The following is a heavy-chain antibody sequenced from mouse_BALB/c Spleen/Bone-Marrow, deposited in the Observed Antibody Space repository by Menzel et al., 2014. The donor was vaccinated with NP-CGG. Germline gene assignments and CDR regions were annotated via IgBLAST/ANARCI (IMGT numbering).Heavy chain of an antibody. Sequence: QVQLQQSGAELVRPGASVTLSCKASGYTFTDYEMHWVKQTPVHGLEWIGAIVPETGGTAYNQKFKGKATLTADKSSSTAYMELRSLTSEDSAVYYCTREGYYGSSPAWFAYWGQGTLVTVSA. CDR3: TREGYYGSSPAWFAY. CDR2: IVPETGGT. J-gene: IGHJ3*01. V-gene: IGHV1-15*01. CDR1: GYTFTDYE. D-gene: IGHD1-1*01.